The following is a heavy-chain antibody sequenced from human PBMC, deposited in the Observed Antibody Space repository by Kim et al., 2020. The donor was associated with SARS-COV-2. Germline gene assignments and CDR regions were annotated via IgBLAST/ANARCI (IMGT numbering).Heavy chain of an antibody. J-gene: IGHJ6*02. CDR2: IWYDGSNK. V-gene: IGHV3-33*01. CDR3: ARDHSPRYGMDV. Sequence: GGSRLSCAASGFTFSSYGMHWVRQAPGKGLEWVAVIWYDGSNKYYADSVKGRFTISRDNSKNTLYLQMNSLRAEDTAVYYCARDHSPRYGMDVWGQGTTVTVSS. CDR1: GFTFSSYG. D-gene: IGHD2-15*01.